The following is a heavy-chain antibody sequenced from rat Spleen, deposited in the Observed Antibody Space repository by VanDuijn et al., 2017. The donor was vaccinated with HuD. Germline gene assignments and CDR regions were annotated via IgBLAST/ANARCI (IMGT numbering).Heavy chain of an antibody. CDR2: ISTSGSRT. V-gene: IGHV5-25*01. CDR3: ERNVGDSSYVGWFAY. CDR1: GFTFSNYY. D-gene: IGHD1-8*01. J-gene: IGHJ3*01. Sequence: EVQLVESGGGLVQPGRSLKLSCAASGFTFSNYYMAWVRQAPKKGLEWVATISTSGSRTYYPDSVKGRFTISRDNAKSSLYLQMNSLKSEDTATYYCERNVGDSSYVGWFAYWGQGTLVTVSS.